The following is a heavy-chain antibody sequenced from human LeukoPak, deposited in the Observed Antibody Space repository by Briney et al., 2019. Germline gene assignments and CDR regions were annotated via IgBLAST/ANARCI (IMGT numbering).Heavy chain of an antibody. V-gene: IGHV3-23*01. CDR2: ISGSGGST. D-gene: IGHD3-22*01. J-gene: IGHJ4*02. Sequence: HPGGSLRLSCAASGFTFSSYAMSWVRQAPGKGLEWVSAISGSGGSTYYADSVKGRFTISRDNSKNTLYLQMNSLRAEDTAVYYCAKGDDSSGYFFDYWGQGTLVTVSS. CDR3: AKGDDSSGYFFDY. CDR1: GFTFSSYA.